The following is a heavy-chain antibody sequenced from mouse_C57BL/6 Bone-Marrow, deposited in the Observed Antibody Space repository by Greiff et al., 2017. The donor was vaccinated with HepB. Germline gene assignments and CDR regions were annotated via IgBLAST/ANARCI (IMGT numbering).Heavy chain of an antibody. J-gene: IGHJ1*03. CDR3: ARSIITTVVADWYFDV. CDR1: GYTFTSYW. Sequence: VQLQQPGAELVKPGASVKLSCKASGYTFTSYWMHWVKQRPGQGLEWIGMIHPNSGSTNYNEKFKSKATLTVDKSSSTAYMQLSSLTSEDSAVYYCARSIITTVVADWYFDVWCTGTTVTVSS. D-gene: IGHD1-1*01. V-gene: IGHV1-64*01. CDR2: IHPNSGST.